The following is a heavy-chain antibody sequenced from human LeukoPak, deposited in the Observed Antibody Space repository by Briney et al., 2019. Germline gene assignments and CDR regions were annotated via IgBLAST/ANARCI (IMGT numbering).Heavy chain of an antibody. CDR2: IYTSGST. CDR3: ARVWYGSGSSRPYYYYYYMDV. Sequence: SETLSLTCTVSGGSISSGSCYWSWIRQPAGKGLEWIGRIYTSGSTNYNPSLKSRVTISVDTSKNQFSLKLSSVTAADTAVYYCARVWYGSGSSRPYYYYYYMDVWGKGTTVTVSS. D-gene: IGHD3-10*01. V-gene: IGHV4-61*02. J-gene: IGHJ6*03. CDR1: GGSISSGSCY.